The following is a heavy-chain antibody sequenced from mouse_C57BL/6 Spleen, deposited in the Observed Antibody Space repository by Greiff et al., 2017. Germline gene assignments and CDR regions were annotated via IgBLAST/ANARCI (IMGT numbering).Heavy chain of an antibody. CDR3: ARSIYYDYDPAWFAY. V-gene: IGHV1-55*01. CDR1: GYTFTSYW. Sequence: QVQLQQPGAELVKPGASVKMSCKASGYTFTSYWITWVKQRPGQGLEWIGDIYPGSGSTNYNEKFKSKATLTVDTSSSTAYMQLSSLTSEDSAVYDCARSIYYDYDPAWFAYWGQGTLVTVSA. CDR2: IYPGSGST. D-gene: IGHD2-4*01. J-gene: IGHJ3*01.